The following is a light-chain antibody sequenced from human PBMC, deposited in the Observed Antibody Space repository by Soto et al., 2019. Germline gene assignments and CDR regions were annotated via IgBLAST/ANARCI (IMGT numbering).Light chain of an antibody. CDR1: SSDVGYYDY. CDR3: SSYAGSQNFV. V-gene: IGLV2-8*01. Sequence: QSALTQPPSASGFPGQSVTISCTGTSSDVGYYDYVSWYQQHPGKAPKLVIYEVTKRPSGVPDRVSASKSGNTASLTVSGLRAEDEADYYCSSYAGSQNFVFGSGTKVTVL. CDR2: EVT. J-gene: IGLJ1*01.